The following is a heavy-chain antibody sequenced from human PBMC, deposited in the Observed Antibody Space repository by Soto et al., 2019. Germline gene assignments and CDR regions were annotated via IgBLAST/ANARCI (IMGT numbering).Heavy chain of an antibody. V-gene: IGHV3-21*01. CDR3: ARVNSSVYYYYYMDV. D-gene: IGHD4-4*01. CDR1: GFTFSSYS. Sequence: GGSLRLSCAASGFTFSSYSMNWVRQAPGKGLEWVSSISSSSSYIYYADSVKGRFTISRDNAKNALYLQMNSLRAEDTAVYYCARVNSSVYYYYYMDVWGKGTTVTVSS. J-gene: IGHJ6*03. CDR2: ISSSSSYI.